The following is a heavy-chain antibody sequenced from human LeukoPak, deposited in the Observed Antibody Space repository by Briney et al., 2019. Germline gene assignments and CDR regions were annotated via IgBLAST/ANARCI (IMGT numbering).Heavy chain of an antibody. V-gene: IGHV1-2*02. J-gene: IGHJ5*02. CDR1: RYTFTGYY. CDR3: ARTHIVVVPAARRAWFAP. CDR2: INPNSGGT. Sequence: ASVKVSCKASRYTFTGYYMHWVRQAPGQGLEWMGWINPNSGGTNYAQKFQGRVTMTRDTSISTAYMELSRLRSDDTAVYYCARTHIVVVPAARRAWFAPWGQGTLVTVSS. D-gene: IGHD2-2*01.